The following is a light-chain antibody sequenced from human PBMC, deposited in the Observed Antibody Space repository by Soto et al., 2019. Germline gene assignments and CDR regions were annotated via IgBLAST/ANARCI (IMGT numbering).Light chain of an antibody. J-gene: IGKJ1*01. Sequence: DTVMTQSPDSLAVSLGERATIKCKSSRSVLYTSNNKNYLAWYQQKPGQPPKLLISLASTRESGVPDRFSGRGSATDFTLTISSLQVDDVELYYCLQYLSIHRKFGQGAKADI. CDR2: LAS. CDR1: RSVLYTSNNKNY. V-gene: IGKV4-1*01. CDR3: LQYLSIHRK.